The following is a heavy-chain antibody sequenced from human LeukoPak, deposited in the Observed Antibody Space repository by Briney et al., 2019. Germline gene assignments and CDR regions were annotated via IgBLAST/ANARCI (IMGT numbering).Heavy chain of an antibody. CDR1: GGSISSYY. Sequence: TSETLSLTCTVSGGSISSYYWSWIRQPPGKGLEWIGYIYYSGSTNYNPSLKSRVTMSVDTSKNQFSLKLSSVTAADTAVYHCARTYYYDSSGYLNHWFDPWGQGTLVTVSS. CDR2: IYYSGST. CDR3: ARTYYYDSSGYLNHWFDP. D-gene: IGHD3-22*01. V-gene: IGHV4-59*08. J-gene: IGHJ5*02.